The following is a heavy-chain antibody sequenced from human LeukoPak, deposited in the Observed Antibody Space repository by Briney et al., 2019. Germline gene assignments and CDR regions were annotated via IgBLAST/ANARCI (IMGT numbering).Heavy chain of an antibody. D-gene: IGHD6-13*01. CDR3: ARWTPGSWYPGFGY. J-gene: IGHJ4*02. V-gene: IGHV4-59*01. Sequence: PSETLSLTCTVSGDSISSYYWSWIRQPPGKGLEWIGYIYYSGSTNYNPSLKSRVTISVDTSKNQFSLKLSSVTAADTAVYYCARWTPGSWYPGFGYWGQGTLVTVSS. CDR2: IYYSGST. CDR1: GDSISSYY.